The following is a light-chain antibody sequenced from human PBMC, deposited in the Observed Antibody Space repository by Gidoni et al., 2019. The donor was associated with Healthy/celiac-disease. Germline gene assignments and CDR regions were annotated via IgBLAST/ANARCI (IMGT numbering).Light chain of an antibody. CDR3: LQRSNWLT. CDR2: DAS. V-gene: IGKV3-11*01. J-gene: IGKJ4*01. Sequence: EIVLTQSPATLSLSPGESATLSCRASQSISSYLGWYQQKPGQAPRLLIYDASNRATGIPARFSGSGSGTDFTLTISSLEPEDFAVYYCLQRSNWLTFGGGTKVEIK. CDR1: QSISSY.